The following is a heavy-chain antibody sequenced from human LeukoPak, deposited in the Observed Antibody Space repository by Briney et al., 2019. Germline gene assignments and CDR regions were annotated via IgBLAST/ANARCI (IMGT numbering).Heavy chain of an antibody. V-gene: IGHV3-23*01. D-gene: IGHD3-22*01. CDR3: AKDRSQSHYDSSGYSFDY. CDR1: GFIFNTYA. CDR2: ISGSGGST. Sequence: GGSLRLSCAASGFIFNTYAMSWVRQAPGKGLEWVSSISGSGGSTYSADDVKGRFTISRDNSKNSLYLQMNSLRAEDTAVYYCAKDRSQSHYDSSGYSFDYWGQGTRDTVSS. J-gene: IGHJ4*02.